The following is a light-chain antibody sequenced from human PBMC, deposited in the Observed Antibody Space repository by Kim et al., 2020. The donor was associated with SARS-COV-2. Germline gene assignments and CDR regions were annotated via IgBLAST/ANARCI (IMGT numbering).Light chain of an antibody. J-gene: IGLJ3*02. CDR3: STWDHSLGAWV. Sequence: VLSLLPSFFFSPFPLFPLSCSGSSSNVGRSSVHWYQQFPGTAPKLLIHGNDQRPSGVPDRFSGSKSGTSASLALSGLRSEDEADYYCSTWDHSLGAWVFGGGTKVTVL. CDR2: GND. CDR1: SSNVGRSS. V-gene: IGLV1-47*02.